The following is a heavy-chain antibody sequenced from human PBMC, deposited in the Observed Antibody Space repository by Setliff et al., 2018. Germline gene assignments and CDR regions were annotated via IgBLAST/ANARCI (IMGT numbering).Heavy chain of an antibody. D-gene: IGHD3-10*01. CDR3: VRDWSSGDDH. J-gene: IGHJ4*02. CDR1: GFTFGSYW. Sequence: GGSLRLSCAASGFTFGSYWMTWVRQAPEKGLEWVANIHQDGSERHYVDSVKGRFTISRDNAKNSLFLQMNILEVEDTAVYYCVRDWSSGDDHWGRGTLVTVSS. CDR2: IHQDGSER. V-gene: IGHV3-7*01.